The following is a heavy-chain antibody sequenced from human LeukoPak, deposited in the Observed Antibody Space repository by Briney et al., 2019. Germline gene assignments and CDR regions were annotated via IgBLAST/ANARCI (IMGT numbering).Heavy chain of an antibody. J-gene: IGHJ4*02. CDR1: GFTFSSYW. CDR3: ATYDPTVTGDFDY. Sequence: PGGSLRLSCAASGFTFSSYWMTWVRQAPGKGLEWVANIKQDGSEKHYVDSVKGRFTVSRDNAKNSLFLQMDSLRAEDTAVYYRATYDPTVTGDFDYWGQGTLVTVSS. CDR2: IKQDGSEK. D-gene: IGHD4-11*01. V-gene: IGHV3-7*03.